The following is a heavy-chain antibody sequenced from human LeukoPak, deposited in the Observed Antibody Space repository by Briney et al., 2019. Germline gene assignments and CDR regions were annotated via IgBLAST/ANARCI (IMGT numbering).Heavy chain of an antibody. CDR3: ARGPPQTYFHGNGYYYFDY. D-gene: IGHD3-22*01. V-gene: IGHV4-34*01. J-gene: IGHJ4*02. Sequence: SETVSLTCAVYGGSFSGYFWTWIRQPPGKGLEWIGEITHSGSTNYNPSLKSRVIISTDTSNSQFSLTLSSVTTADTAVYYCARGPPQTYFHGNGYYYFDYWGQGTLVTVSS. CDR2: ITHSGST. CDR1: GGSFSGYF.